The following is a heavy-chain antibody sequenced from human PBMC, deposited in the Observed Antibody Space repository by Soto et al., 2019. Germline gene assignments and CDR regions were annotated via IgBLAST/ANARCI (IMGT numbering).Heavy chain of an antibody. CDR1: GYTFTGYY. J-gene: IGHJ6*02. D-gene: IGHD6-13*01. Sequence: ASVKVSCKASGYTFTGYYMHWVRQAPGQGLEWMRWINPNSGGTNYAQKFQGWVTMTRDTSISTAYMELSRLRSDDTAVYYCATGSAAGPGHYYYYGMDVWGQGTTVTVS. CDR3: ATGSAAGPGHYYYYGMDV. CDR2: INPNSGGT. V-gene: IGHV1-2*04.